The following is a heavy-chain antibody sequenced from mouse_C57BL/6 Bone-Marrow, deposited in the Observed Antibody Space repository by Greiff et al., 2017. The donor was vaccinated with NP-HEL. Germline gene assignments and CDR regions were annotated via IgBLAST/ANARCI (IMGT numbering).Heavy chain of an antibody. V-gene: IGHV2-5*01. CDR1: GFSFTSYG. CDR3: AKNGLGFAY. CDR2: IWRGGST. Sequence: QVQLQQSGPGLVQPSQCLSITCTASGFSFTSYGVHWVRQSPGQGLEWLGVIWRGGSTDYYAAFMSRQTITKDNSKSQVFFKMNSLQADDTAVYYCAKNGLGFAYWGQGTRVTVSA. D-gene: IGHD6-2*01. J-gene: IGHJ3*01.